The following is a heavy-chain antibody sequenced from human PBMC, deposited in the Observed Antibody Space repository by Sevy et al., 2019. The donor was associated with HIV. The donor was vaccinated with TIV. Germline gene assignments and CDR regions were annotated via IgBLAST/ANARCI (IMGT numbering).Heavy chain of an antibody. V-gene: IGHV4-39*01. Sequence: SETLSLTCTVSGGSISSSSYYWGWIRQPPGKGLEWIGSIYYSGSTYYNPSLKGRVTISVDTSKNQFSLKLSSVTAADTAVYYCARVYCSSTSCYVFDYWGQGTLVTVSS. D-gene: IGHD2-2*01. CDR3: ARVYCSSTSCYVFDY. CDR2: IYYSGST. CDR1: GGSISSSSYY. J-gene: IGHJ4*02.